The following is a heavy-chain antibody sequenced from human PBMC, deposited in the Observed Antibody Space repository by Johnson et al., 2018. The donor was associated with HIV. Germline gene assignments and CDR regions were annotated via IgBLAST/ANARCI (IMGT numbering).Heavy chain of an antibody. Sequence: VQLVESGGGLVQPGGSLRLSCAASGFTFDDYGMSWVRQAPGKGLEWVSGINWNGGSTGYADSVKGRFTISRDNSKNTLYLQMNSLRREDTAVYYCARGIIVSPDAFDFWGLGTRVTVSS. CDR1: GFTFDDYG. V-gene: IGHV3-20*04. J-gene: IGHJ3*01. D-gene: IGHD5/OR15-5a*01. CDR2: INWNGGST. CDR3: ARGIIVSPDAFDF.